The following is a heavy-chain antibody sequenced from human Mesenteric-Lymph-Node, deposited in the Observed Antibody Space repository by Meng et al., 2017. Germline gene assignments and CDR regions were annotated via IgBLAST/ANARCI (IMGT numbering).Heavy chain of an antibody. CDR2: INHSGST. CDR1: GGSFSGYY. Sequence: VRLHQWGLGLLKPSETLSLTLAVYGGSFSGYYWTWIRQPPGKGLEWIGEINHSGSTNYNPSLKSRVTISVDTSKNQFSLKLSSVTAADTAVYYCARRGFLEWFQYYFDYWGQGTLVTVSS. J-gene: IGHJ4*02. CDR3: ARRGFLEWFQYYFDY. D-gene: IGHD3-3*01. V-gene: IGHV4-34*01.